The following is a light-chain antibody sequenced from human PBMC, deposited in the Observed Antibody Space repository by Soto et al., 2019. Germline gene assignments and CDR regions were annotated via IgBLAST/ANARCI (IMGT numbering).Light chain of an antibody. CDR2: DVS. Sequence: QSALTQPASVSGSPGQSITISCTGTSSDVGGYNYVSWYQQHPGKAPKLMIYDVSNRPSGVSNRFSGSKSGNTASLTISGLQAEDGADYYCSSFTSGSTLHVFGTGTKVTVL. CDR3: SSFTSGSTLHV. J-gene: IGLJ1*01. CDR1: SSDVGGYNY. V-gene: IGLV2-14*01.